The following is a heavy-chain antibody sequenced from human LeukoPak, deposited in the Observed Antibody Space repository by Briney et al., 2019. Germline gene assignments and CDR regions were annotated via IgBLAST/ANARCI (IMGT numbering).Heavy chain of an antibody. Sequence: GGSLRLSCAASCFTFSNYWNKWVHQAPGKGPEWVAIIKKDSSQQYYLDSVQGRFAISRDNGKNSLYLQMNNLRADDTAVYFCAGGTGFLIDYWGQGALVTVSS. CDR3: AGGTGFLIDY. V-gene: IGHV3-7*01. CDR2: IKKDSSQQ. CDR1: CFTFSNYW. J-gene: IGHJ4*02. D-gene: IGHD2/OR15-2a*01.